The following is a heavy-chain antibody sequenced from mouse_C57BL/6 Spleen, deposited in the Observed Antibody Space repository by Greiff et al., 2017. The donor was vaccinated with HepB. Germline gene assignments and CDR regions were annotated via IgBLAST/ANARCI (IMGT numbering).Heavy chain of an antibody. CDR3: ASTAYYSKLYWYFDV. J-gene: IGHJ1*03. D-gene: IGHD2-5*01. CDR2: ILPGSGST. CDR1: GYTFTGYW. V-gene: IGHV1-9*01. Sequence: QVQLQQSGAELMKPGASVKLSCKATGYTFTGYWIEWVKQRPGHGLEWIGEILPGSGSTNYNEKFKGKATFTADTYSNTAYMQRRSLTTEDSAIYYCASTAYYSKLYWYFDVWGTGTTVTVSS.